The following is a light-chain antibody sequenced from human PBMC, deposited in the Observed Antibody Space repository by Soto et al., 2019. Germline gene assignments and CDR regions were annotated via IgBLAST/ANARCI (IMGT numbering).Light chain of an antibody. J-gene: IGLJ2*01. CDR3: SSYTSSSTRV. V-gene: IGLV2-14*01. CDR1: SSYVGGYNY. Sequence: QSALTQPASVSGSPGQSITISCTGKSSYVGGYNYVSWYQQHPGKAPKLMIYDVSNRPSGVSNRFSGSKSGNTASLTISGLQAEDEADYYCSSYTSSSTRVFGGGTKVTVL. CDR2: DVS.